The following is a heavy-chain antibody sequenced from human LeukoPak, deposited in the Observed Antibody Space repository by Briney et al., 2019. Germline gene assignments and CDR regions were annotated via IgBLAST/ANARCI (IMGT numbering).Heavy chain of an antibody. CDR2: INHDGSKK. D-gene: IGHD2-15*01. J-gene: IGHJ5*02. Sequence: GGSLRLSCAASGFTLSTCGMHWVRQAPGKGLEWVAFINHDGSKKDYADSVKGRLTISRDTSKNTLYLQMNSLRAEDTAVYYCAKAGGRAQTPFDPWGQGTLVTVSS. V-gene: IGHV3-30*02. CDR1: GFTLSTCG. CDR3: AKAGGRAQTPFDP.